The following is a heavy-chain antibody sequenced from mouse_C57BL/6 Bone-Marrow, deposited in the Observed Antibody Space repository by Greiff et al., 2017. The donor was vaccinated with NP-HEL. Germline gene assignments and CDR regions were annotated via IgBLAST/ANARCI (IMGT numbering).Heavy chain of an antibody. D-gene: IGHD1-1*01. J-gene: IGHJ1*03. Sequence: EVMLVESGGGLVQPGGSLKLSCAASGFTFSDYYMYWVRQTPEKRLEWVAYISNGGGSTYYPDTLKGRFTFPRDNAQNTLYLQMSRLKSEDTAMYYCARHEGYYGSSYGYFDVWGTGTTVTVSS. V-gene: IGHV5-12*01. CDR2: ISNGGGST. CDR1: GFTFSDYY. CDR3: ARHEGYYGSSYGYFDV.